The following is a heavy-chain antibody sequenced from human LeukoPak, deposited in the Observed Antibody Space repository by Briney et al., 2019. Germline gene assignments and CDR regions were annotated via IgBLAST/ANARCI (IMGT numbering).Heavy chain of an antibody. CDR2: ISYDGSNK. V-gene: IGHV3-30*03. D-gene: IGHD5-12*01. Sequence: HSGGSRRLSCAASGFTFSSYGMPRVRQAPGKGLEWVAVISYDGSNKYYADSVKGRFTISRDNSKNTLYLQMNSLRAEDTAVYYCAAMGSATFKENWFDPWGQGTLVTVSS. CDR3: AAMGSATFKENWFDP. J-gene: IGHJ5*02. CDR1: GFTFSSYG.